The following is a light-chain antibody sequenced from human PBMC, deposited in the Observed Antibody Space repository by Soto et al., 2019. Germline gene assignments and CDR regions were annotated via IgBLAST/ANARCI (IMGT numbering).Light chain of an antibody. CDR1: SSNIGSNT. CDR3: AAWGDSLV. Sequence: QSVLTQPPSASGTPGQRVTISCSGSSSNIGSNTVNWYQHLPGTAPKLLIYNNNQRPSGVPDRFTGSKSGTSASLAISGLRSEDEAVYYCAAWGDSLVFGGGTQLTVL. CDR2: NNN. J-gene: IGLJ2*01. V-gene: IGLV1-44*01.